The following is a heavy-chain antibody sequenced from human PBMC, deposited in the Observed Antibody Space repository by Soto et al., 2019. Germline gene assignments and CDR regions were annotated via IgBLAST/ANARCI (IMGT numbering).Heavy chain of an antibody. D-gene: IGHD6-13*01. V-gene: IGHV4-34*01. Sequence: SETLSLTCAVYGGSFSGYYWTWIRQTPGKGLEWIGEINHSGTTKYNPPLKSQVTISIDTSKNQFSLKLTSVTAADTAVYYCARGNGSKVLDHWGQGTRVT. J-gene: IGHJ4*02. CDR1: GGSFSGYY. CDR3: ARGNGSKVLDH. CDR2: INHSGTT.